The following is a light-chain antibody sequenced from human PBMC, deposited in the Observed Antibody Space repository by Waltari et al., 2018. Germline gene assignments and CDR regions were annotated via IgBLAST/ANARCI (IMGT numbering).Light chain of an antibody. J-gene: IGLJ2*01. V-gene: IGLV3-19*01. CDR3: NSRDSSGSPVV. CDR2: GKN. CDR1: SLRSYY. Sequence: SSELTQDPAVSVALGQTVRITCQGDSLRSYYASWYQQKPGQAPVLVIYGKNNRPSGIPDRFSGSSSGNTASLTITGAQAEDEADYYCNSRDSSGSPVVFGGGTKLTVL.